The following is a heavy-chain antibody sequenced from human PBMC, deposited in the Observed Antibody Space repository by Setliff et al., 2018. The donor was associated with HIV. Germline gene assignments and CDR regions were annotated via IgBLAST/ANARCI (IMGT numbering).Heavy chain of an antibody. CDR2: VYYSGIT. CDR1: GGSIIDSRYF. J-gene: IGHJ5*01. D-gene: IGHD3-3*01. Sequence: SETLSLTCTVSGGSIIDSRYFWGWLRQPPGKGLEWIGSVYYSGITYYSSSLKSRVTVSVDTSRIQLSLKLTSVTAADTAVYKCVRHVWSDDFLVPGWFDSWSQGTLVTVSS. V-gene: IGHV4-39*01. CDR3: VRHVWSDDFLVPGWFDS.